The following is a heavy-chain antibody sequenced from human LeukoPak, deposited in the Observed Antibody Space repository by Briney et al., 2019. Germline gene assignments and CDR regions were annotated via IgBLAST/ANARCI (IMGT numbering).Heavy chain of an antibody. D-gene: IGHD1-26*01. CDR2: IYYSGST. V-gene: IGHV4-39*01. CDR1: GDSLSSSNYY. J-gene: IGHJ4*02. Sequence: PSETLSLTCTVSGDSLSSSNYYRGWIRQPPGKGLEWIGIIYYSGSTNYNPSLKSRVAISVDRSKDQSSLKLSSVTAADTAVYYCARHSSQRWDLDYWGQGTLVTVSS. CDR3: ARHSSQRWDLDY.